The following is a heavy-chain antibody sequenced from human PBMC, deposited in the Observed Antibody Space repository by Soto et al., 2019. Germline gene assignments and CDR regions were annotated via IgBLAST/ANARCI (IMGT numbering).Heavy chain of an antibody. D-gene: IGHD3-3*01. V-gene: IGHV3-23*01. CDR3: ANGLGFGVVIWFDY. CDR2: ISGSGGST. Sequence: EVQLLESGGGLVQPGGSLRLSCAASGFTFSSYAMSWVRQAPGKGLEWVSAISGSGGSTYYADSVKGRFTISRDNSKNTLYLQMNGVRAEDTAVYYCANGLGFGVVIWFDYWGQGTLVTVSS. CDR1: GFTFSSYA. J-gene: IGHJ4*02.